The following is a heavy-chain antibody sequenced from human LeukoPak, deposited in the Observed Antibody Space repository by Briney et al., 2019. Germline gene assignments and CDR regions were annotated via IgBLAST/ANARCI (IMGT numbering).Heavy chain of an antibody. J-gene: IGHJ4*02. V-gene: IGHV4-34*01. CDR1: GGSFSGYY. D-gene: IGHD2-2*01. CDR2: INHSGST. Sequence: SETLSLTCAVYGGSFSGYYWSWIRQPPGKGLEWIGEINHSGSTNYNPSLKSRVTISVDTSKNQFSLKLSSVTAADTAVYYCARGLPLGYCSSTSCYDFDYWGQGTLVTVSS. CDR3: ARGLPLGYCSSTSCYDFDY.